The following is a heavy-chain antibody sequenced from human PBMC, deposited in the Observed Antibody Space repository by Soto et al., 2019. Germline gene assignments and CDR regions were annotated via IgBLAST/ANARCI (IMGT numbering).Heavy chain of an antibody. V-gene: IGHV4-31*03. CDR3: AREQSAAARGMDV. J-gene: IGHJ6*02. D-gene: IGHD5-18*01. CDR2: IYYNGRA. Sequence: PSETLSLTCTVSGDSISGGTYYWTWIRQHPGKGLEWIGYIYYNGRAYYNPSLKSRVTLSVDTSKNQFSLKLSAVTAADTAVYYCAREQSAAARGMDVWGQGTTVTVPS. CDR1: GDSISGGTYY.